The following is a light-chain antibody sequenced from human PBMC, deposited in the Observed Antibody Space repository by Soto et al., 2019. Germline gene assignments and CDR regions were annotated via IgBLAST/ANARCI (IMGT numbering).Light chain of an antibody. Sequence: DIQMTHSPSTLSASVGDRVTITCRASQSISSWLAWYQQKPGKAPKLLIHKASILKSGVPSRFSGSGSGTEFTLTISILQPDDFATYYCQQYNSYSWTFGQGTKLEI. V-gene: IGKV1-5*03. CDR2: KAS. J-gene: IGKJ1*01. CDR1: QSISSW. CDR3: QQYNSYSWT.